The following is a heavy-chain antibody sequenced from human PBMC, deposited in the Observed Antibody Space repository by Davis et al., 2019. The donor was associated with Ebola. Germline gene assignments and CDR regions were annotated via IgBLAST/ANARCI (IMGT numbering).Heavy chain of an antibody. CDR3: VKTRSNWWNDALEI. D-gene: IGHD2-8*02. CDR1: GFTFSSYG. Sequence: GESLKISCAASGFTFSSYGMHWVRQAPGKGLEWVAVIWYDGSNKYYADSVKGRFTISRDNSKNTLYLQMNSLRAEDTAVYYCVKTRSNWWNDALEIWGRGTMVIVSS. V-gene: IGHV3-33*06. CDR2: IWYDGSNK. J-gene: IGHJ3*02.